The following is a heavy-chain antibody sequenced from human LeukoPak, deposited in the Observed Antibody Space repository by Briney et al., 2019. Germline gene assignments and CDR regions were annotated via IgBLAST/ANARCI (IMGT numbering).Heavy chain of an antibody. CDR2: TSDDGRRK. J-gene: IGHJ4*02. V-gene: IGHV3-30*18. D-gene: IGHD4-17*01. Sequence: GGSLRLSCAASGFSFISYGMHWVRQAPGKGLEWVGVTSDDGRRKDYADSVKGRFTISRDNSKDTLYLQMNSLRAEDTAVYYCAKRPSDYGDYVSYFDYWGQGTLVTVSS. CDR1: GFSFISYG. CDR3: AKRPSDYGDYVSYFDY.